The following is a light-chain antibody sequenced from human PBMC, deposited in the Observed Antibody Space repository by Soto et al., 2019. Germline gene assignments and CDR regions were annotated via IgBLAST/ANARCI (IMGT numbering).Light chain of an antibody. CDR3: QQRSNWPRLT. J-gene: IGKJ4*01. CDR2: DAS. Sequence: EIVLTQSPATLSLSPGERATLSCRASQSVSSYLAWYQQKPGQAPRLLIYDASNSASGIPARFSGSGSWTDFTLTISSLEPEAFAVYYCQQRSNWPRLTFGGGTKVESK. V-gene: IGKV3-11*01. CDR1: QSVSSY.